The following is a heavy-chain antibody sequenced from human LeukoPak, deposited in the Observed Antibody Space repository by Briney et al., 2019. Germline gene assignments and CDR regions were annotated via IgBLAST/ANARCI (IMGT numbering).Heavy chain of an antibody. J-gene: IGHJ5*02. CDR2: ISSSSSYI. V-gene: IGHV3-21*01. CDR3: ARDGRVGATSAPGVNWFDP. D-gene: IGHD1-26*01. CDR1: GFTFSSYS. Sequence: GGSLRLSCAASGFTFSSYSMNWVRQAPEKGLEWVSSISSSSSYIYYADSVKGRFTISRDNAKNSLYLQMNSLRAEDTAVYYCARDGRVGATSAPGVNWFDPWGQGTLVTVSS.